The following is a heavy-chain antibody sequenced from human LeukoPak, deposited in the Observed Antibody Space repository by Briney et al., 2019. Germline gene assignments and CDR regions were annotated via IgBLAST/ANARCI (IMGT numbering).Heavy chain of an antibody. CDR1: GFTFSSYA. Sequence: PGGSLRLSCAGSGFTFSSYAMSWVRQAPGKGLEWVSAISDSGDYTYYADSVKGRFTISRDNSKNTLYLHVNSLRAEDTAVYYCAKDTSIRKYCTSGVCSPFDYWGQGTLVTVSS. CDR3: AKDTSIRKYCTSGVCSPFDY. CDR2: ISDSGDYT. V-gene: IGHV3-23*01. D-gene: IGHD2-8*01. J-gene: IGHJ4*02.